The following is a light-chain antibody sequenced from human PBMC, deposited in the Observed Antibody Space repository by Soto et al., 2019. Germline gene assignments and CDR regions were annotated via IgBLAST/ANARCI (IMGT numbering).Light chain of an antibody. V-gene: IGKV1-39*01. CDR3: QQSSNIPWT. Sequence: IQMTQSPSSLSASVGDRVSITCRASQSISTYLSWYQHKPGKAPKSLIYGASNLHSGVPSRFSGSGSGTDFTLTISSLQPEDFATYYCQQSSNIPWTFGQGTKVEIK. CDR1: QSISTY. J-gene: IGKJ1*01. CDR2: GAS.